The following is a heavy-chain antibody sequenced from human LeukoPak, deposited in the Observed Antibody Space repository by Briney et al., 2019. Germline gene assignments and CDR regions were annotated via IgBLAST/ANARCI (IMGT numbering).Heavy chain of an antibody. D-gene: IGHD4-23*01. CDR2: INPNSGGT. CDR1: GYTFTGYY. J-gene: IGHJ4*02. Sequence: VASVKVSCKASGYTFTGYYMHWVRQAPGQGLEWMGRINPNSGGTNYAQKFQGRVTMTRDTSISTAHMELSRLRSDDTAVYYCARLGGNFPYFDYWGQGTLVTVSS. CDR3: ARLGGNFPYFDY. V-gene: IGHV1-2*06.